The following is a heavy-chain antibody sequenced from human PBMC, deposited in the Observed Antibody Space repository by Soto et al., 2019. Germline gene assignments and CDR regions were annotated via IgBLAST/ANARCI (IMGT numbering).Heavy chain of an antibody. CDR2: ISYDGSNK. J-gene: IGHJ3*01. Sequence: GGSLRLSCAASGFTFSSYAMHWVRQAPGKGLEWVAVISYDGSNKYYADSVKGRFTISRDNSKNTLYLQMNSLRAEDTAVYYCARESSSGLDAFDVWGQGTMVTVSS. CDR3: ARESSSGLDAFDV. V-gene: IGHV3-30-3*01. CDR1: GFTFSSYA. D-gene: IGHD6-19*01.